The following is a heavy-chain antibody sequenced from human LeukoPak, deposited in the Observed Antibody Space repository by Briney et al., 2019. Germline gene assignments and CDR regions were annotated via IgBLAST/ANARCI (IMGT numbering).Heavy chain of an antibody. CDR3: ARGGYSSSWYFFDYYDSFNWFDP. V-gene: IGHV7-4-1*02. D-gene: IGHD6-13*01. CDR2: INTNTGNP. CDR1: GYTFTSYA. J-gene: IGHJ5*02. Sequence: ASVKVSCKASGYTFTSYAMNWVRQAPGQGLEWMGWINTNTGNPTYAQGFTGRFVFSLDTSVSTAYLQISSLKAEDTAVYYCARGGYSSSWYFFDYYDSFNWFDPWGQGTLVTASS.